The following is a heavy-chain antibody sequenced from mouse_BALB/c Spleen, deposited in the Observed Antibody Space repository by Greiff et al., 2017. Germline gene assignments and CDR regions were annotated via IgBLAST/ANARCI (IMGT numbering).Heavy chain of an antibody. CDR3: ARGEGMITVSMDY. V-gene: IGHV5-4*02. J-gene: IGHJ4*01. Sequence: EVQRVESGGGLVKPGGSLKLSCAASGFTFSDYYMYWVRQTPEKRLEWVATISDGGSYTYYPDSVKGRFTISRDNAKNNLYLQMSSLKSEDTAMYYCARGEGMITVSMDYWGEGNSVTASS. D-gene: IGHD2-4*01. CDR2: ISDGGSYT. CDR1: GFTFSDYY.